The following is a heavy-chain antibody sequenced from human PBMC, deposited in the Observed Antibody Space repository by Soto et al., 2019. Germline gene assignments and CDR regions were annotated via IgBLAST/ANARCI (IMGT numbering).Heavy chain of an antibody. Sequence: PGESXRLSCSASGFTFSDYSRHGLGQAPGKGLEWVAIISFDGSNEHYADSVHGRFTISRDNSENTLYLQMNSLRADDTAVYYCARPADTVLFYYGMDVWGQGTTVTVSS. D-gene: IGHD4-17*01. CDR3: ARPADTVLFYYGMDV. CDR2: ISFDGSNE. CDR1: GFTFSDYS. V-gene: IGHV3-30-3*01. J-gene: IGHJ6*02.